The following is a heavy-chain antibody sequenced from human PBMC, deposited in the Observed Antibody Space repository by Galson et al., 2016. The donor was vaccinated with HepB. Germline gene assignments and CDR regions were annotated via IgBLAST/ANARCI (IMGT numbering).Heavy chain of an antibody. CDR3: ARPSMTHDAFNL. CDR1: GYSFTTYW. Sequence: QSGAEVKKPGESLKISCKGFGYSFTTYWIGWVRQMPGKALEGMGIIYPGDPDTRYSPSFQGQVTISAGKSISTAYLQWRSLKASDTAMYYCARPSMTHDAFNLWGQGTMVTVSS. D-gene: IGHD2-2*01. CDR2: IYPGDPDT. J-gene: IGHJ3*01. V-gene: IGHV5-51*01.